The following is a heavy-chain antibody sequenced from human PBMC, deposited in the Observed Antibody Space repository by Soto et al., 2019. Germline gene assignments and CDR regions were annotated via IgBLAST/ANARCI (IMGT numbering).Heavy chain of an antibody. CDR2: ISSSGSTI. J-gene: IGHJ4*02. CDR3: ARGRYYGDYEPGFDY. V-gene: IGHV3-48*03. D-gene: IGHD4-17*01. CDR1: GFTFSSYE. Sequence: EVQLVESGGGLVQPGGSLRLSCAASGFTFSSYEMNWVRQAPGKGLEWVSYISSSGSTIYYADSVKGRFTITRDNAKNSLNLQMNSLRAEDTAVYYGARGRYYGDYEPGFDYWGQGTLVTVSS.